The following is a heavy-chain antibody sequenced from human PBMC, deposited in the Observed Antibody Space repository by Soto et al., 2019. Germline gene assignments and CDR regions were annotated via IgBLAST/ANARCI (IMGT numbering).Heavy chain of an antibody. CDR2: IYYSGST. CDR3: ARGLEWLPYYYGMDV. J-gene: IGHJ6*02. V-gene: IGHV4-59*01. CDR1: GGSISSYY. D-gene: IGHD3-3*01. Sequence: SETLSLTCTVSGGSISSYYWSWIRQPPGKGLERIGYIYYSGSTNYNPSLKSRVTISVDTSKNQFSLKLSSVTAADTAVYYCARGLEWLPYYYGMDVWGQGTTVTVSS.